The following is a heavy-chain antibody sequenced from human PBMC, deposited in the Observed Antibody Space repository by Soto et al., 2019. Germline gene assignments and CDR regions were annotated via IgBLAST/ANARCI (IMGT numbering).Heavy chain of an antibody. Sequence: ASVKVSCKASGYTFTGYYMHWVRQAPGQGLEWMGWINPNSGGTNYAQKFQGWGTMTRDTSISTAYMELSRLRSDDTAVYYCARGRFLEWSDAFDIWGQGTMVTVSS. D-gene: IGHD3-3*01. CDR3: ARGRFLEWSDAFDI. CDR1: GYTFTGYY. V-gene: IGHV1-2*04. CDR2: INPNSGGT. J-gene: IGHJ3*02.